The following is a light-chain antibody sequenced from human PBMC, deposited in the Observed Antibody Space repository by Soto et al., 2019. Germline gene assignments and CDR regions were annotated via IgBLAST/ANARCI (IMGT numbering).Light chain of an antibody. CDR1: QSFRGL. CDR2: DAY. J-gene: IGKJ5*01. Sequence: EVVLTQSPFTLSLAPLERSTLSFSASQSFRGLLAWYQQKPGQAPRLLIYDAYNRATGIPPRFSGSGSGTDFTLTISSLEPEDSAVYYCQQRNMWPITFGQGTRLEIK. V-gene: IGKV3-11*01. CDR3: QQRNMWPIT.